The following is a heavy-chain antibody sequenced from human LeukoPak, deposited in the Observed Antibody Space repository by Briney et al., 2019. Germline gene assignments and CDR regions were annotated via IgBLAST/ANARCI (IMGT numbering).Heavy chain of an antibody. Sequence: PSETLSLTCAVYGGSFSGYYWNWIRQPAGKGLEWIGRLYPSGSSDQNPSLKSRVSISVGTSSNQFSLRVTSVTAADTATYYCARDLSGSLYFDYWGQGILVTVSA. D-gene: IGHD3-10*01. CDR1: GGSFSGYY. CDR3: ARDLSGSLYFDY. J-gene: IGHJ4*02. V-gene: IGHV4-59*10. CDR2: LYPSGSS.